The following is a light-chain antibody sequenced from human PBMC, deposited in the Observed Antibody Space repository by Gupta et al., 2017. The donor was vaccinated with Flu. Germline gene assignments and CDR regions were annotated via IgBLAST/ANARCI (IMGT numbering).Light chain of an antibody. V-gene: IGLV2-14*01. Sequence: DYNCFTPTQQHPGNRRKLMIDRSRTAPPGVSTRFSGSTSGNTASLTLSGRQAEDEDDYYCGAYGAVGVFGGGTKVTVL. CDR1: DYNC. J-gene: IGLJ2*01. CDR3: GAYGAVGV. CDR2: RSR.